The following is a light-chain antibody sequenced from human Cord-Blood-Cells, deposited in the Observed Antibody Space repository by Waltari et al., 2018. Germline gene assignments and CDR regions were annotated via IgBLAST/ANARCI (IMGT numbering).Light chain of an antibody. V-gene: IGKV1-39*01. Sequence: DIQMTQSPSSLSSSVGDRVTITCRASQSISSYLNWCQQKPGKAPKLLFYAASSLQSGVPSRFSGSGSGTDFTLTISSLQPEDFATYYCQQSYSTPYTFGQGTKLEIK. CDR3: QQSYSTPYT. CDR1: QSISSY. J-gene: IGKJ2*01. CDR2: AAS.